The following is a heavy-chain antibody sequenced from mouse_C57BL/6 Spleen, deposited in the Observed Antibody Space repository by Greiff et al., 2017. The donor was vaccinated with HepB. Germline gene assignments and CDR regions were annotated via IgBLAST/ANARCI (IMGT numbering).Heavy chain of an antibody. Sequence: QVQLQQSGAELMKPGASVKLSCKATGYTFTGYWIEWVKQRPGHGLEWIGEILPGSGSTNYNEKFKGKATFTADTSSNTAYMQLSSLTTEDSAIYYCARVFYYGNQYYYAMDYWGQGTSVTVSS. CDR3: ARVFYYGNQYYYAMDY. J-gene: IGHJ4*01. CDR2: ILPGSGST. D-gene: IGHD2-1*01. V-gene: IGHV1-9*01. CDR1: GYTFTGYW.